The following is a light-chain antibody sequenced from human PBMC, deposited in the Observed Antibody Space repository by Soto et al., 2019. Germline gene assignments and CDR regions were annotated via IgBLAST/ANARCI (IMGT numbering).Light chain of an antibody. CDR2: GNN. Sequence: QSVLTQPPSVSAAPGEKVSISCSGGSSNIGSGYDVHWYQQFPGTAPKLLIYGNNNRPSGVPDRFSGSKSGTSASLAITGLQAEDEADYYCQSYDNTLSSSEVVFGGGTKLTVL. J-gene: IGLJ2*01. CDR3: QSYDNTLSSSEVV. V-gene: IGLV1-40*01. CDR1: SSNIGSGYD.